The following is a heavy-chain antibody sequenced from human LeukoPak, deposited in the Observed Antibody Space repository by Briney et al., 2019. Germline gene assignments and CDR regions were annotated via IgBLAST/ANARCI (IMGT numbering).Heavy chain of an antibody. V-gene: IGHV3-7*03. CDR3: ARGGGLDV. CDR1: GFTFSSYW. CDR2: INHNGNVN. D-gene: IGHD3-16*01. Sequence: GGSLRLSCEASGFTFSSYWMSWVRQAPGKGLEWVASINHNGNVNYYVDSVKGRFTISRDNAKNSLYLQMSNLRAEDTAVYFCARGGGLDVWGQGATVTVSS. J-gene: IGHJ6*02.